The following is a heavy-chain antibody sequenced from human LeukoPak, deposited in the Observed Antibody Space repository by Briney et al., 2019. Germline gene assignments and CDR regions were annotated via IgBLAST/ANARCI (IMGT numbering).Heavy chain of an antibody. CDR1: GFTFSSYS. J-gene: IGHJ6*02. V-gene: IGHV3-21*01. CDR2: IRSSSSYI. D-gene: IGHD3-10*01. Sequence: GGSLRLSCAASGFTFSSYSMNWVRQAPGKGLEWVSSIRSSSSYIYYADSVKGRFTISRDNAKNSLYLQMNSLRAEDTAVYYCARTNPMVTDIGYYYGMDVWGQGTTVTVSS. CDR3: ARTNPMVTDIGYYYGMDV.